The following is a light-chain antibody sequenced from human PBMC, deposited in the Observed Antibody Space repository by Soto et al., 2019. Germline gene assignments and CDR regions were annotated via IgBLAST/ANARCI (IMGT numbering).Light chain of an antibody. J-gene: IGLJ1*01. CDR2: NDS. V-gene: IGLV3-25*03. Sequence: SYELTQPPSVSVSPGQTARITCSGDALAKQYAYWYQQKPGQAPVLVIHNDSERPTGIPERFSGSRSGTTVTLTISGVQAEDEADYYCQSADSSGAYYVFGTGTKLTVL. CDR1: ALAKQY. CDR3: QSADSSGAYYV.